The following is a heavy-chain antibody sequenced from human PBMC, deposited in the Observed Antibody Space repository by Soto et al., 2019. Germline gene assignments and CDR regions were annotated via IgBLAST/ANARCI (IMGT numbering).Heavy chain of an antibody. CDR1: GFTFTTHA. D-gene: IGHD4-17*01. Sequence: ASAKVSCKASGFTFTTHAIHWVRQAPGQTIAWMGWINGGDGNSKYSQKFQGRVSITRDTSANTAYMELSSLRSEDTALYYCARGTEWDYGDYVYTRLYNGMDVWGQGTTATVSS. V-gene: IGHV1-3*01. J-gene: IGHJ6*02. CDR2: INGGDGNS. CDR3: ARGTEWDYGDYVYTRLYNGMDV.